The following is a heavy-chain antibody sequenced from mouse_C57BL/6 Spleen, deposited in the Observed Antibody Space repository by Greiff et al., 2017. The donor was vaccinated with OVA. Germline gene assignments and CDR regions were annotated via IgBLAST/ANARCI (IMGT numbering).Heavy chain of an antibody. CDR1: GYTFTDYE. V-gene: IGHV1-15*01. CDR2: IDPETGGT. Sequence: QVQLQQSGAELVRPGASVTLSCKASGYTFTDYEMHWVKQTPVHGLEWIGAIDPETGGTAYNQKFKGKAILTADKSSSTAYMELRSLTSEDSAVYYCTPYDYDAAWFAYWGQGTLVTVSA. D-gene: IGHD2-4*01. J-gene: IGHJ3*01. CDR3: TPYDYDAAWFAY.